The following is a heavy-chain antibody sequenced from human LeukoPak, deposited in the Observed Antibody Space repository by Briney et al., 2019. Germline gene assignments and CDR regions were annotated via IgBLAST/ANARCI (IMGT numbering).Heavy chain of an antibody. J-gene: IGHJ3*02. CDR1: GGSISSSSYY. CDR3: SRQDPASEDSFDN. Sequence: SETLSLTCTVSGGSISSSSYYWGWIRQPPGKGLEWIGSIYYSGSTYYNPSLKSRVTISVDTSKNQFSLKLSSVTAADTAVYYFSRQDPASEDSFDNWGQGTMVTVSS. D-gene: IGHD6-6*01. CDR2: IYYSGST. V-gene: IGHV4-39*01.